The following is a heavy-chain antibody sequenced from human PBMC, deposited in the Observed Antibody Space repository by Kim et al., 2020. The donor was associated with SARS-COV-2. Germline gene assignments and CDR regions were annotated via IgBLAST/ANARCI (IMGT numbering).Heavy chain of an antibody. CDR2: INHSGST. Sequence: SDTLSLTCAVYGGSFSGYYWSWIRQPPGKGLEWIGEINHSGSTNYNPSLKSRVTISVDTSKNQFSLKLSSVTAADTAVYYCARDFYTAPFDYWGQGTLVTVSS. CDR1: GGSFSGYY. J-gene: IGHJ4*02. V-gene: IGHV4-34*01. D-gene: IGHD5-18*01. CDR3: ARDFYTAPFDY.